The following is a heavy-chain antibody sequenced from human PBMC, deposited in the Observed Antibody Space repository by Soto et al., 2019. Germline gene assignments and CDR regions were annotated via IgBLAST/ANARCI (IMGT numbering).Heavy chain of an antibody. D-gene: IGHD3-9*01. Sequence: QLQQWGAGLLKPSETLSLTCVVSGGSFSTYYYNWIRQSPGKGLEWIGEINHSGSNNYSPSLKSRVTMSLDTSKNQFSLELTSVTAADTAGYYCARGGSNDWQVAFDIWGQVTMVTVSS. CDR3: ARGGSNDWQVAFDI. J-gene: IGHJ3*02. CDR1: GGSFSTYY. CDR2: INHSGSN. V-gene: IGHV4-34*01.